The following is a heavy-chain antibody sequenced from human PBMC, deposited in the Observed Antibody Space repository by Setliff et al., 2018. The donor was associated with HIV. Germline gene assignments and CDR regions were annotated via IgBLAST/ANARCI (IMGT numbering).Heavy chain of an antibody. D-gene: IGHD4-17*01. V-gene: IGHV3-7*01. CDR2: IKQDGSEK. CDR3: AGGAYGYYFDY. CDR1: GFSFSNYG. Sequence: GSLRLSCAASGFSFSNYGMHWVRQAPGKGLEWVANIKQDGSEKYYVDSVKGRFTISRDNAKNSLYLQMNSLRAEDTAVYYCAGGAYGYYFDYWGQGALVTVSS. J-gene: IGHJ4*02.